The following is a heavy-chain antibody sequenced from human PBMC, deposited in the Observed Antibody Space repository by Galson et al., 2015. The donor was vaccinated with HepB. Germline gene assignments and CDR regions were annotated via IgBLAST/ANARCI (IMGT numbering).Heavy chain of an antibody. V-gene: IGHV3-30-3*01. J-gene: IGHJ4*02. CDR2: ISYDETNK. D-gene: IGHD3-22*01. CDR3: ARDLNYYGSRGPSHTGSDY. CDR1: TFSFSIYA. Sequence: SLRLSCAASTFSFSIYAMHWVRQAPGKGLEWVAMISYDETNKFYSDSVKGRFTISRDNSKNTLYLQMNSLRAEDTAVYHCARDLNYYGSRGPSHTGSDYWGQGTLVTVSS.